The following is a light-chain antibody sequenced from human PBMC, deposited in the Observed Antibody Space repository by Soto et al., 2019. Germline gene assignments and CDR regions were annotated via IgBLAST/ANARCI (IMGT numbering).Light chain of an antibody. CDR1: QSVLYRANNYNY. V-gene: IGKV4-1*01. CDR3: QQYYRASYA. CDR2: WAS. Sequence: DIVMTQSPDSLAVSLGERATINCKSSQSVLYRANNYNYLAWYQLKPGQPPKLLIYWASTRESGFPDRFSGSGSGTDFTLTISSLQAEDVAIYYSQQYYRASYAFGPGTKLEIK. J-gene: IGKJ2*01.